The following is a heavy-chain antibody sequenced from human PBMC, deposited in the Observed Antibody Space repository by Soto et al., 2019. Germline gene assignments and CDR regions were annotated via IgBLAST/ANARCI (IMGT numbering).Heavy chain of an antibody. J-gene: IGHJ4*02. CDR1: DFSISSGHY. D-gene: IGHD2-2*01. Sequence: SSETLSLTCAVSDFSISSGHYWGWIRQPPGKGLEWIGSIYHSGTTYNNPSLKSRVIMSVDKSKNQFSLKLSSVTAADTAVYYCARWRNDCSTTSCYHFDYWGQGTLVTVSS. CDR2: IYHSGTT. CDR3: ARWRNDCSTTSCYHFDY. V-gene: IGHV4-38-2*01.